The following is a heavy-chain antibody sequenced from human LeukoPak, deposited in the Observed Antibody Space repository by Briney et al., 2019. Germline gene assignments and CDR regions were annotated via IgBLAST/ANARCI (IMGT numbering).Heavy chain of an antibody. Sequence: SETLSLTCAVYGGSFSGYYWSWIRQPPGKGLEWIGEINHSGSTNYNPSLKSRVTISVDTSKNQFSLKLSSVTAADTAVYYCARAPMTTVTTLKRGYCYYGMGVWGQGTTVTVSS. D-gene: IGHD4-11*01. CDR1: GGSFSGYY. V-gene: IGHV4-34*01. J-gene: IGHJ6*02. CDR2: INHSGST. CDR3: ARAPMTTVTTLKRGYCYYGMGV.